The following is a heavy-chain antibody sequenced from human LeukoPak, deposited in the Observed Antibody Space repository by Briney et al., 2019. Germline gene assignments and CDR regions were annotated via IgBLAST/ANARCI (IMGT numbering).Heavy chain of an antibody. V-gene: IGHV1-2*02. J-gene: IGHJ4*02. Sequence: GASVRVSCKASVYTFTGYYMHWVRQAPGQGLEWMGWINPNSGGTNYAQKFQGRVTMTRDTSISTAYMELSRLRSDDTAVYYCARDRGSGWWSDYWGQGTLVTVSS. D-gene: IGHD6-19*01. CDR1: VYTFTGYY. CDR2: INPNSGGT. CDR3: ARDRGSGWWSDY.